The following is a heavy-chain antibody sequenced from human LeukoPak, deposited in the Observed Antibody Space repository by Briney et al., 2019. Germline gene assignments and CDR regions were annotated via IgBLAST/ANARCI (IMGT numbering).Heavy chain of an antibody. D-gene: IGHD2-2*01. J-gene: IGHJ6*02. CDR3: ARGPLSTVSSASYIMDA. CDR1: GYTFTSYD. Sequence: ASVKVSCKASGYTFTSYDINWVRQATRQGLEWMGWMNPNSGNTAYAQKFQGRVTMTRNTSITTAYMELSSLRSEDTAVYYCARGPLSTVSSASYIMDAWGQGTTVTVSS. V-gene: IGHV1-8*01. CDR2: MNPNSGNT.